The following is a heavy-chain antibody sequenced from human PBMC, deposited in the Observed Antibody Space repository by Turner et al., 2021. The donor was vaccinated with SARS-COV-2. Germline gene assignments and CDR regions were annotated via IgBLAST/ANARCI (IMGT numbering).Heavy chain of an antibody. J-gene: IGHJ4*02. CDR2: IYYSGST. CDR1: GFSISSYF. V-gene: IGHV4-59*01. D-gene: IGHD3-22*01. Sequence: VQLRESAPGLGKPSDTMSLTCPAHGFSISSYFWSWIRQPPGKGLEWIGYIYYSGSTNYNPSLMSRVTISVDTSKNQSSLLLSYVIAADNAVYFCATYYYASSGYYYAFDYWGQGTLVTVSS. CDR3: ATYYYASSGYYYAFDY.